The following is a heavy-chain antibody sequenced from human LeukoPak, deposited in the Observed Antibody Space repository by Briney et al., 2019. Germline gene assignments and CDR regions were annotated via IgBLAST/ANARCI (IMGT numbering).Heavy chain of an antibody. Sequence: ASVKVSCKASGYTFTSYGISWVRQAPGQGLEWMGWISAYNGNTNYAQKLQGRVTMTTDTSTSTAYMELRSLRSDDTAVYYCATTGGVILRYYLDYWGQGTLVTVSS. V-gene: IGHV1-18*01. CDR1: GYTFTSYG. D-gene: IGHD3-10*01. CDR2: ISAYNGNT. J-gene: IGHJ4*02. CDR3: ATTGGVILRYYLDY.